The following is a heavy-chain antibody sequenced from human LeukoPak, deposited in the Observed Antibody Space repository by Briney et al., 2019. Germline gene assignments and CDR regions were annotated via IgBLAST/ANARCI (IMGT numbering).Heavy chain of an antibody. CDR1: GFTFSSYG. D-gene: IGHD1-26*01. V-gene: IGHV3-33*01. Sequence: PGRSLGLSCAASGFTFSSYGMHWVRQAPGKGLEWVAVIWYDGSNKYYADSVKGRFTISRDNSKNTLYLQMNSLRAEDTAVYYCARDKGDLPSYYYYYGMDVWGKGTTATVSS. J-gene: IGHJ6*04. CDR2: IWYDGSNK. CDR3: ARDKGDLPSYYYYYGMDV.